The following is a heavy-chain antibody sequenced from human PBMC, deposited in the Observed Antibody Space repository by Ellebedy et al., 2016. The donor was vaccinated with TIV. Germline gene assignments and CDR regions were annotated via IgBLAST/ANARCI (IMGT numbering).Heavy chain of an antibody. CDR2: IRSTGSDK. Sequence: GESLKISCVASGFTFSNYNMNWVRQSPGKGLEWVSSIRSTGSDKYYAESVKGRFTISRDNAQDTLFLQMNSLRAEDTAVYFCSRGLSTPDPWGQGTLVIVSS. CDR3: SRGLSTPDP. D-gene: IGHD2-15*01. CDR1: GFTFSNYN. J-gene: IGHJ5*02. V-gene: IGHV3-21*06.